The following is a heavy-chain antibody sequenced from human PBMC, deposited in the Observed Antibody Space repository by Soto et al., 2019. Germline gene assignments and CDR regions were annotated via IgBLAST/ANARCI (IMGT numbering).Heavy chain of an antibody. V-gene: IGHV1-8*01. Sequence: QVQLVQSGAEGKKPGASVKVSCKASGYSFSEYDMNWVRQGTGQGREWMGGMNPNSGNTGYAQKFPGRVTMTRNTSIDTAYMELSRLGSEDTAVYSCAKDNRYTWNAERCFDPWGDGTL. CDR3: AKDNRYTWNAERCFDP. J-gene: IGHJ5*02. CDR2: MNPNSGNT. D-gene: IGHD1-20*01. CDR1: GYSFSEYD.